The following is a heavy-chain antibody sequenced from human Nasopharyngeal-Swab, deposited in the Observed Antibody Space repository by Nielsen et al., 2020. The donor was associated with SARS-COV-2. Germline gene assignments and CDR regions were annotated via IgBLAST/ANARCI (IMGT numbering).Heavy chain of an antibody. CDR1: GFTFDDYA. D-gene: IGHD6-13*01. J-gene: IGHJ2*01. Sequence: GGSLRLSCAASGFTFDDYAMHWVRQAPGKGLEWVSGISWNSGSIGYADSVKGRFTISRDNAKNSLYPQMNSLRAEDTALYYCAKSQGAAVSNWYFDLWGRGTLVTVSS. V-gene: IGHV3-9*01. CDR2: ISWNSGSI. CDR3: AKSQGAAVSNWYFDL.